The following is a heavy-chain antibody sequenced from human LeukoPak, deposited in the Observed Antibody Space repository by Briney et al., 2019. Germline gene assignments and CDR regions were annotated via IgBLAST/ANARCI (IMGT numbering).Heavy chain of an antibody. CDR3: ARHDYGDYPFDY. CDR2: INHSGAT. J-gene: IGHJ4*02. Sequence: KASETLSLTCAVYGGSFSGYYWSWIRQPPGKGLEWIGEINHSGATNYNPSLKSRVTISVDTSKNLFSLKLSSVTAADTAVYYCARHDYGDYPFDYWGQGTLVTVSS. CDR1: GGSFSGYY. D-gene: IGHD4-17*01. V-gene: IGHV4-34*01.